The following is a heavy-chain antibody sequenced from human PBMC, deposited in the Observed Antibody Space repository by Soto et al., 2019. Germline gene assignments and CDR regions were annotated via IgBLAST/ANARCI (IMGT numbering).Heavy chain of an antibody. V-gene: IGHV1-8*01. D-gene: IGHD3-22*01. CDR3: AREKSSGYYYDY. Sequence: QVQLVQSGAEVKKPGASVKVSCKASGYTFTSYDINWVRQATGQGLEWMGWMNPNSGNAAYAQKFQGRVTMTRNTSISTAYMELSSLRSEDTAVYYCAREKSSGYYYDYWGQGTLVTVSS. J-gene: IGHJ4*02. CDR1: GYTFTSYD. CDR2: MNPNSGNA.